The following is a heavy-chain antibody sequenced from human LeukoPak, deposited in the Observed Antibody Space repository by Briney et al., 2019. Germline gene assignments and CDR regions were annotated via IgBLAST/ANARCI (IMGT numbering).Heavy chain of an antibody. D-gene: IGHD6-13*01. CDR1: GFTFSNYG. V-gene: IGHV3-33*08. Sequence: PGGSLRLSCAASGFTFSNYGMHWVHQAPGKGLEWAALVWYDGSNEYYADSVKGRFTISRDNSKNTLYLQMNSLGAEDAAVYYCASDPGYSRNWYFDYWGKGTLVTVS. J-gene: IGHJ4*02. CDR3: ASDPGYSRNWYFDY. CDR2: VWYDGSNE.